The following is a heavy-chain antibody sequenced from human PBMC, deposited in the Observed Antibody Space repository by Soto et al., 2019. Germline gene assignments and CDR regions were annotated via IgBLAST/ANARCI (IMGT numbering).Heavy chain of an antibody. CDR3: ASFRSTEALEWLPHFDY. CDR2: INPSGGST. V-gene: IGHV1-46*03. CDR1: GYTFTSYY. Sequence: QVQLVQSGAEVKKPGASVKVSCKASGYTFTSYYMHWVRQAPGQGLEWMGIINPSGGSTSYAQKFQGRVTMTRDPSTSTVYMELSSLRAEDTAAHYCASFRSTEALEWLPHFDYWGQGTLVTVSS. J-gene: IGHJ4*02. D-gene: IGHD3-3*01.